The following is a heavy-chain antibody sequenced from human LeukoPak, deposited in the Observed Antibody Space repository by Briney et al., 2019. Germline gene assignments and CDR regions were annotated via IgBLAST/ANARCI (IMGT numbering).Heavy chain of an antibody. CDR1: GYTFTGYY. Sequence: GASVKVSCKASGYTFTGYYMHWVRQAPGQGLEWMGWINPNSGGTNDAQEFQGRVTMTTDTSISTAYMELSRLRSDDTAVYYCARGGWSGYSYGSEPEKYFDYWGQGTLVTVSS. V-gene: IGHV1-2*02. J-gene: IGHJ4*02. CDR2: INPNSGGT. D-gene: IGHD5-18*01. CDR3: ARGGWSGYSYGSEPEKYFDY.